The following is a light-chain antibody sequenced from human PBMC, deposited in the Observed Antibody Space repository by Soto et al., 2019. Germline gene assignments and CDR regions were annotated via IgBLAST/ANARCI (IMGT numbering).Light chain of an antibody. Sequence: DIQMTQSPSSLSASVGDRVTITCRASQSISSYLNWYQQKPGKAPKLLIYAASSLQSGVPSRFRGSGSGTDFTLTISRLQPEDFATYYCQQIYSTRTFGQGTKVEIK. V-gene: IGKV1-39*01. CDR1: QSISSY. CDR3: QQIYSTRT. CDR2: AAS. J-gene: IGKJ1*01.